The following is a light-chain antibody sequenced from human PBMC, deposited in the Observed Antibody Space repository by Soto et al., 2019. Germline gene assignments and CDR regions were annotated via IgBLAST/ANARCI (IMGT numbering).Light chain of an antibody. CDR2: SAS. CDR3: QQSYSTPHFT. V-gene: IGKV1-39*01. Sequence: DIKMTQSPSSLSASIGDRVTMTCRASQSISTFLNWYRQRPGKAPELLIYSASILQTGVPARFSGSATGTDFTLIISSLHREDVGTYFCQQSYSTPHFTFGPGTKVDLK. J-gene: IGKJ3*01. CDR1: QSISTF.